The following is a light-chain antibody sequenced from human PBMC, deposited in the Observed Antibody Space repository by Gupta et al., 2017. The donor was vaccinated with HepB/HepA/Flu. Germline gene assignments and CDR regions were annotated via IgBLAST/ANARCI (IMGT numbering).Light chain of an antibody. V-gene: IGKV2-24*01. CDR1: DSLLHENGNTY. Sequence: DTVLTPSPLSLSVTLGLPASIACRSSDSLLHENGNTYLRWLQLRPGQPPRLLMYKMSNRLSGVPERFSGSGAGTDFTLKISRVEAEDVGGYYCMQAKHIPRTFGQGTRLEIK. J-gene: IGKJ1*01. CDR3: MQAKHIPRT. CDR2: KMS.